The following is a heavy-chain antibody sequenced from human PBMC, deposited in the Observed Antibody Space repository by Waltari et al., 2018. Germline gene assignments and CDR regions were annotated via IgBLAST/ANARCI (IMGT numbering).Heavy chain of an antibody. J-gene: IGHJ4*02. CDR3: ARDWGSGYSVGDF. Sequence: QVQLVQSGAEVKKPGASVKVSCKASGYTFIGYYLHWVRQAPGQGLEWMGWINPNGGGKYYASNFQGRVTMTRVTSISTAYMDLNRLTFDDTAVYYCARDWGSGYSVGDFWGQGTLVTVSS. D-gene: IGHD5-12*01. CDR2: INPNGGGK. V-gene: IGHV1-2*02. CDR1: GYTFIGYY.